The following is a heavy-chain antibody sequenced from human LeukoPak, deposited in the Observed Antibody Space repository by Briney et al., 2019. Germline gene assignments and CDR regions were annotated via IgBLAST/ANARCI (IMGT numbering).Heavy chain of an antibody. CDR3: ATSAAEGWLQPHFDY. V-gene: IGHV4-59*08. CDR1: GGSISSYY. D-gene: IGHD5-24*01. J-gene: IGHJ4*02. CDR2: IYYSGST. Sequence: SETLSLTCTVSGGSISSYYWSWIRQPPGKGLEWIGYIYYSGSTNYNPSLKSRVTISVDTSKNQFSLKLSSVTAADTAVYYCATSAAEGWLQPHFDYWGQGTLVTVSS.